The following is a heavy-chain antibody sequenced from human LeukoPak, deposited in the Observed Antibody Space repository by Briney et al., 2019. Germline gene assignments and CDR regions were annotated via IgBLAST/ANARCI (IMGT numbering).Heavy chain of an antibody. Sequence: ASVKVSCEASGYTFTSYGISWVRQAPGQGLEWMGWISAYNGNTNYAQKLQGRVTMTTDTSTSTAYMELRSLRSDDTAVYYCARPILYYYDSSGYYDYWGQGTLVTVSS. D-gene: IGHD3-22*01. V-gene: IGHV1-18*01. J-gene: IGHJ4*02. CDR2: ISAYNGNT. CDR1: GYTFTSYG. CDR3: ARPILYYYDSSGYYDY.